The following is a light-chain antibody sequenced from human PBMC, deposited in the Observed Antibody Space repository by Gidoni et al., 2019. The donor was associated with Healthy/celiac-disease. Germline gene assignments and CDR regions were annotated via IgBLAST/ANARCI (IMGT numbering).Light chain of an antibody. CDR1: PSVSSSY. J-gene: IGKJ2*01. V-gene: IGKV3-20*01. Sequence: EIVLTQSPGTLSLSPGERATLSCRASPSVSSSYLAWYQQKPGQAPRLLIYGASSRATGIPDRFSGSGSGTDFTLTISRLEPEDFAVYYCQQYGSSQYTFXQXTKLEIK. CDR2: GAS. CDR3: QQYGSSQYT.